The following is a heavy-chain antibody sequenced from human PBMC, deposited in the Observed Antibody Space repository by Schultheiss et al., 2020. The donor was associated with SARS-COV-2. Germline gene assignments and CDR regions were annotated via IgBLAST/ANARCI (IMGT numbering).Heavy chain of an antibody. D-gene: IGHD2-15*01. CDR1: GFTISDYN. CDR2: ISYDGSNK. V-gene: IGHV3-30*18. CDR3: AKTTVVVVAANPDY. J-gene: IGHJ4*02. Sequence: GGSLRLSCVVSGFTISDYNMHWVRQAPGEGLEWVAVISYDGSNKYYTDSVKGRFTISRDNSKNTLYLQMNSLRAEDTAVYYCAKTTVVVVAANPDYWGQGTLVTVSS.